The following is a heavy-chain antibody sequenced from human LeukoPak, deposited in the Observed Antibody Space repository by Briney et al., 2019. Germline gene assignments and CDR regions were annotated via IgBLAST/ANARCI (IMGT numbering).Heavy chain of an antibody. CDR2: IYYSGST. Sequence: ASETLSLTCTVSGGSISSNHWSWIRQPPGKGLEWIGYIYYSGSTNYNPSLKSRVTMSVDTSKNQFSLKLSSVTAADTAVYYCARVRGGSGYYFDYWGQGTLVTVSS. V-gene: IGHV4-59*01. J-gene: IGHJ4*02. CDR1: GGSISSNH. D-gene: IGHD3-22*01. CDR3: ARVRGGSGYYFDY.